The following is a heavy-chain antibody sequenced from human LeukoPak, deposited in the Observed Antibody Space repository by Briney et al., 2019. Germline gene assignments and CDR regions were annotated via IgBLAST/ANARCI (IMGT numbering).Heavy chain of an antibody. D-gene: IGHD3-3*01. CDR2: INHSGST. CDR3: ARRFLEWFPKARWFDP. V-gene: IGHV4-34*01. J-gene: IGHJ5*02. Sequence: SETLSLTCAVYGGSFSGYYWSCIRQPPGKGLEWIVEINHSGSTNYNPSLKSRVTISVDTSKNQFSLKLSSVTAADTAVYYCARRFLEWFPKARWFDPWGQGTLVTVSS. CDR1: GGSFSGYY.